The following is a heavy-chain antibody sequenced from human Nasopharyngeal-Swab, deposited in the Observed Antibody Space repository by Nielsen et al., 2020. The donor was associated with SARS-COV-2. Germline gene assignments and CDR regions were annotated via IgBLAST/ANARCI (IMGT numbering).Heavy chain of an antibody. J-gene: IGHJ4*02. V-gene: IGHV3-23*01. CDR1: GFSITSYG. CDR3: VKSNFLDY. D-gene: IGHD3-3*01. CDR2: VDPSGGST. Sequence: GESLKISCAASGFSITSYGMQWVRQAPGEGLEWVSTVDPSGGSTYYADSVRGRFTISRDNSKNALYLQMNSLRVEDTAIYYCVKSNFLDYWGQGAQVTVSS.